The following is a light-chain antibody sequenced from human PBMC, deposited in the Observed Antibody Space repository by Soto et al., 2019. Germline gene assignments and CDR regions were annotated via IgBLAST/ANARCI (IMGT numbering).Light chain of an antibody. CDR1: QSISNW. Sequence: DLQMTQSPSTLSASVGDRVIITCRASQSISNWLAWYQQKPGKAPKLMIYAASSLQSGVPSRFSGSGSGTDFTLTISSLQPEDFATYYCQQSYSTPWTFGQGTKVDIK. J-gene: IGKJ1*01. V-gene: IGKV1-39*01. CDR2: AAS. CDR3: QQSYSTPWT.